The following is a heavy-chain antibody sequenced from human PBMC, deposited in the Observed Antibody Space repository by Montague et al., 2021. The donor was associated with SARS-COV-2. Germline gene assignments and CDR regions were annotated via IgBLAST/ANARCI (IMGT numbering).Heavy chain of an antibody. J-gene: IGHJ5*02. V-gene: IGHV4-59*01. CDR3: ARAYPGGDRHVGP. CDR2: SYDSGSA. Sequence: SETLSLTCTVSVGSISNYYWTWIRKPQGKGLEWIGNSYDSGSANNNPXXKSRCTISVDTSNNKFSLRLSSVTAADTAVYYCARAYPGGDRHVGPWGQGILVTVSS. CDR1: VGSISNYY. D-gene: IGHD2-21*02.